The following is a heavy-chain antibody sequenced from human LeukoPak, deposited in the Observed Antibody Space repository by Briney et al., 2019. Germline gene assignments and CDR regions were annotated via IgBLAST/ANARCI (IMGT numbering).Heavy chain of an antibody. CDR2: IGSRGVSA. CDR3: AKDPNFYYCMDV. J-gene: IGHJ6*03. CDR1: GFTFSDYA. Sequence: PGGSLRLSCAGSGFTFSDYAMSWVRQAPGKGLEWVSAIGSRGVSAYYADSVKGRFSISRDNSKNTLYLQMNSLRAEDTAVYYCAKDPNFYYCMDVWGKGTTVTIPS. V-gene: IGHV3-23*01.